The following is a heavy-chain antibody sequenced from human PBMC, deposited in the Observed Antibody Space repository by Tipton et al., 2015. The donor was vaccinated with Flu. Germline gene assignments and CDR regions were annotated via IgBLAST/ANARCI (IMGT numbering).Heavy chain of an antibody. CDR1: GGSISDYY. V-gene: IGHV4-59*01. CDR3: ARSGDFYLNWVDP. D-gene: IGHD2/OR15-2a*01. Sequence: PGLVKPSETLSLTCTVSGGSISDYYWSWIRQPPGERLEWMGHIHDSGSANYNPSLKSRVTMSVDSPKNQFSLKLTSVTAADTAVHYCARSGDFYLNWVDPWRHGTLVTV. CDR2: IHDSGSA. J-gene: IGHJ5*02.